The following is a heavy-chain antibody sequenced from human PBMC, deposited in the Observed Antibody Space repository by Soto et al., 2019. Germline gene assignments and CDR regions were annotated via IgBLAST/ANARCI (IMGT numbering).Heavy chain of an antibody. CDR1: SGSIRSSIYY. J-gene: IGHJ5*02. Sequence: PSETLSLTCTVSSGSIRSSIYYWGWIRQPPGKGLEWIGSIYYSGSTYYNPSLQSRVTISVDTSKSQFPLNLISVTAADTAVYYCTRESITMLRGVPTAKRFDPWGQGTLVTVSS. CDR2: IYYSGST. V-gene: IGHV4-39*02. D-gene: IGHD3-10*01. CDR3: TRESITMLRGVPTAKRFDP.